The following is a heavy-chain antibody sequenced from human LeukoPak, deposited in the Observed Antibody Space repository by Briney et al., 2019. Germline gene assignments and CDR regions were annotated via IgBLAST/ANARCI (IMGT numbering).Heavy chain of an antibody. CDR1: GFTFSSYS. V-gene: IGHV3-21*01. D-gene: IGHD3-10*01. Sequence: GGSLRLSCAASGFTFSSYSMNWVRQAPGKGLEWVSSISSSSSYIYYADSVKGRFTISRDNAKNSLYLQMNSLRAEDTAVYSCARDPPYYYGSGSYFGSLAWGQGTLVTVSS. CDR2: ISSSSSYI. J-gene: IGHJ5*02. CDR3: ARDPPYYYGSGSYFGSLA.